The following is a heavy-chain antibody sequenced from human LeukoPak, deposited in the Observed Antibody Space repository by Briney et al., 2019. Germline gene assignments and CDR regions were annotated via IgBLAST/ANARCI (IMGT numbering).Heavy chain of an antibody. Sequence: ASVKVSCKASGYTFTGYYMHWVRQAPGQGLEWMGWINSNSGGTNYAQKFQGRVTMTRDTSISTAYMELSRLRSDDTAVYYCARDRYCSSTSCYKADAFDIWGQGTMVTVSS. V-gene: IGHV1-2*02. CDR2: INSNSGGT. CDR3: ARDRYCSSTSCYKADAFDI. D-gene: IGHD2-2*02. J-gene: IGHJ3*02. CDR1: GYTFTGYY.